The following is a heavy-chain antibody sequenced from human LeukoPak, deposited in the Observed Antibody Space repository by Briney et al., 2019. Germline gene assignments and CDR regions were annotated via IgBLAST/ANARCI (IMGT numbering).Heavy chain of an antibody. V-gene: IGHV4-59*01. CDR3: ARGHCSSTSCLFDY. CDR2: IYYSGST. J-gene: IGHJ4*02. CDR1: GGSISSYY. Sequence: SETLSLTCAVSGGSISSYYWSWIRQPPGKGLEWIGYIYYSGSTNYNPSLKSRVTISVDTSKNQFSLKLSSVTAADTAVYYCARGHCSSTSCLFDYWGQGTLVTVSS. D-gene: IGHD2-2*01.